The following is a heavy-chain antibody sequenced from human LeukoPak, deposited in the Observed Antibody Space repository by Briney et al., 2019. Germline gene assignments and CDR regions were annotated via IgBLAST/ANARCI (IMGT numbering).Heavy chain of an antibody. CDR2: IYYSGST. J-gene: IGHJ4*02. CDR3: ASTSPKYYYESSGYSSLFDN. V-gene: IGHV4-39*07. D-gene: IGHD3-22*01. CDR1: GGSISSSSYY. Sequence: SETLSLTCTVSGGSISSSSYYWGWIRQPPGKGLEWIGSIYYSGSTYYNPSLKSRLTISVDTSKNQFSLRLRSVTAADTALYYCASTSPKYYYESSGYSSLFDNWGQGTLVTVSS.